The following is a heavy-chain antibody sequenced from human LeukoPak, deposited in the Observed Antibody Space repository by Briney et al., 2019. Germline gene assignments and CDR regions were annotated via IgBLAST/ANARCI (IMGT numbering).Heavy chain of an antibody. D-gene: IGHD3-22*01. J-gene: IGHJ4*02. CDR2: IRSDSSTI. CDR1: GFTLSSYK. CDR3: AREQRIPRNYYDSSGLDY. V-gene: IGHV3-48*04. Sequence: PGGSLRLSCAASGFTLSSYKMNWVRQAPGKGLEWVSYIRSDSSTIYYADSVKGRFTISRDNANNSLYLQMNSLRAEDTAVYYCAREQRIPRNYYDSSGLDYWGQGTLVTVSS.